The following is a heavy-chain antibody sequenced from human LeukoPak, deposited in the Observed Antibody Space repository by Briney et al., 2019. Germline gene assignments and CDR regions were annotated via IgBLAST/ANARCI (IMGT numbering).Heavy chain of an antibody. Sequence: SETLSLTCTVSGGSISSADHYWSWIRQLPGKGLEWIGYIYYSGNAYYNPSLKSRVTISVDTSKNQFSLKLSSVTAADTAVYYCARGSHDFWSGYRIYWFDPWGQGTLVTVSS. CDR3: ARGSHDFWSGYRIYWFDP. CDR2: IYYSGNA. J-gene: IGHJ5*02. CDR1: GGSISSADHY. V-gene: IGHV4-30-4*08. D-gene: IGHD3-3*01.